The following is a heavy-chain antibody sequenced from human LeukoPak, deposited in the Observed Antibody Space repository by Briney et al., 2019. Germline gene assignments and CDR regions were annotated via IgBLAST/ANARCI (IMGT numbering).Heavy chain of an antibody. CDR2: INHSGST. D-gene: IGHD3-10*01. CDR1: GGSFSGYY. Sequence: SETLSLTCAVYGGSFSGYYWSWIRQPPGKGLEWIGEINHSGSTNYNPSLKSRVTISVDTSKNQFSLKLSSVTAADTAVYYCARVGVKEGGYHYYYMDVWGKGTTVTVSS. CDR3: ARVGVKEGGYHYYYMDV. J-gene: IGHJ6*03. V-gene: IGHV4-34*01.